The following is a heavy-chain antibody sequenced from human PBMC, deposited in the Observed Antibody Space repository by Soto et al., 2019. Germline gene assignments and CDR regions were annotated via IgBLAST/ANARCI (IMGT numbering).Heavy chain of an antibody. V-gene: IGHV3-15*07. CDR1: GFTFSNAW. D-gene: IGHD1-7*01. CDR3: CADWRWGTNIHH. Sequence: EVQLVESGGGLVKPGGSLRLSCAASGFTFSNAWMTWVRRAPGKGLEWVGRVKSKTDGGTIDYGAPVKGGFTISRDDSKDTVYLQMDSLQAEDTAVYYCCADWRWGTNIHHRGQGTQVTVSS. CDR2: VKSKTDGGTI. J-gene: IGHJ1*01.